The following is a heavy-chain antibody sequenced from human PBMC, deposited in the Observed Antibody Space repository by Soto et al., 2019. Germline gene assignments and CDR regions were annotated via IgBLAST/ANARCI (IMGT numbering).Heavy chain of an antibody. J-gene: IGHJ3*02. CDR3: VRGDVFDI. V-gene: IGHV4-4*07. Sequence: QLQLQESGPGLVKPSETLSLICTVSGGSISGYFCSWVRQPAGKGLEWIGRIYSAGSTNYNPSLKSRVTMSVDTAQNQFSLKLTSVTAADTAMYYCVRGDVFDIWGRGTMVTVSS. CDR2: IYSAGST. D-gene: IGHD3-16*01. CDR1: GGSISGYF.